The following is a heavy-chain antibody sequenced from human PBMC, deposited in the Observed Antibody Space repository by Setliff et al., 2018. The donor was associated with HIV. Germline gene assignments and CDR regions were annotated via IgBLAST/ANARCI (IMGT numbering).Heavy chain of an antibody. CDR2: ISRSGDSI. J-gene: IGHJ4*02. Sequence: GGSLRLSCRASGFSFGDYAMSWVRQAPGRGLEWVSYISRSGDSIYYAVSVKGRFTISRDNAKDALYLEMNSLRAEDTALYYCARGGFASSGYYRPPFDSWGQGTLVTVSS. V-gene: IGHV3-48*03. CDR1: GFSFGDYA. CDR3: ARGGFASSGYYRPPFDS. D-gene: IGHD3-22*01.